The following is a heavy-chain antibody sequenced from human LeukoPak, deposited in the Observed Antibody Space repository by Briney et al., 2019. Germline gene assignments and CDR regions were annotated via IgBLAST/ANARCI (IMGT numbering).Heavy chain of an antibody. V-gene: IGHV3-53*01. CDR3: ARHVVPAAMYYYYYMDV. D-gene: IGHD2-2*01. CDR2: IYRGGST. Sequence: PGGSLRLSCAASGFIVSNGYMSWVRQAPGKGLEWVSVIYRGGSTYYADSVKGRFTISRDNSKSTLYLQMNSLRAEDTAVYYCARHVVPAAMYYYYYMDVWGKGTTVTVSS. J-gene: IGHJ6*03. CDR1: GFIVSNGY.